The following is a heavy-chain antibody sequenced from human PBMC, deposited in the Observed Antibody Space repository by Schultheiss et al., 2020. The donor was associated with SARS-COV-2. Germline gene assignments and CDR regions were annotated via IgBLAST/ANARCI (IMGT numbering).Heavy chain of an antibody. CDR1: GGSISSSNW. J-gene: IGHJ4*02. Sequence: LSLPCAVSGGSISSSNWWSWVRQPPGKGLEWIGEIYHSGSTNYNPSLKSRVTISVDTSKNQFSLKLSSVTAADTAVYYCAKGYYYDSSGYPYWGQGTLVTVSS. V-gene: IGHV4-4*02. CDR3: AKGYYYDSSGYPY. D-gene: IGHD3-22*01. CDR2: IYHSGST.